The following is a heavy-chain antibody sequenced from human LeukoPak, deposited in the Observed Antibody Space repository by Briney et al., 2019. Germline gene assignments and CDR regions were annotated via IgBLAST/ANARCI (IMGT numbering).Heavy chain of an antibody. Sequence: SETLSLTCAVYGGSFSGYYCTWIRQPPGKGLESIGEINHSGSTNYNPSLKSRVTISVDTSKNQFSLKLSSVAAADTAVYYCARQSSVLTPRAFDYWGQGTLVTVS. V-gene: IGHV4-34*01. CDR1: GGSFSGYY. CDR2: INHSGST. D-gene: IGHD4-23*01. J-gene: IGHJ4*02. CDR3: ARQSSVLTPRAFDY.